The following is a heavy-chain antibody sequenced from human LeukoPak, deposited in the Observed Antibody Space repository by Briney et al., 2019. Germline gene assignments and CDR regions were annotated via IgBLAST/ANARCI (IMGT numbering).Heavy chain of an antibody. CDR1: GYTLTELS. Sequence: GASVKVSCKVSGYTLTELSMHWVRQAPGKGLEWMGSFDPEDGETIYAQKFQGRVTMTEDTSTDTAYMELSSLRSEDTALYYCATATVQIFLFDYWGQGTLVTVSS. CDR3: ATATVQIFLFDY. CDR2: FDPEDGET. J-gene: IGHJ4*02. D-gene: IGHD3-3*01. V-gene: IGHV1-24*01.